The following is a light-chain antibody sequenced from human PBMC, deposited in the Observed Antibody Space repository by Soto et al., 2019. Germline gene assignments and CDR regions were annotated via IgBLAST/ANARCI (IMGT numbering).Light chain of an antibody. CDR1: QSISSY. V-gene: IGKV1-39*01. J-gene: IGKJ1*01. CDR3: QQSYSTLTWT. CDR2: AAS. Sequence: DIQMTQSPSSLSASVGDRVTITCRASQSISSYLNWYQQKPGKAPKLLIYAASSLQSGVPSRFSGSGSGTDFTLTISSLQPEDFATYYCQQSYSTLTWTFCQGTKVEIK.